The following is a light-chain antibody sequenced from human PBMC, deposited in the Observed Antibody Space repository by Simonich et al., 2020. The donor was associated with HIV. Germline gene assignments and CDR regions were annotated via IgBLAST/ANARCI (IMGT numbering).Light chain of an antibody. V-gene: IGKV4-1*01. CDR3: HQYYAAPIT. CDR2: WAS. CDR1: QSLLYSSNNKNY. Sequence: DIMMTQSPDSLAVSLGERATINCKSSQSLLYSSNNKNYLAWYQQKPGQPPKLLIYWASTRESGVPDRFSGSGSGTDFTLTISSLQAEDVAVYYCHQYYAAPITFGQGTRLEI. J-gene: IGKJ5*01.